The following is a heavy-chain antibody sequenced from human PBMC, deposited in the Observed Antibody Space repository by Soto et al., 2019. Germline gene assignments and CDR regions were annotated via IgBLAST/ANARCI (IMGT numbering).Heavy chain of an antibody. Sequence: GGSLRLSCAASGFSFGSYALSWVRQAPGKGLEWVSTISGSDGETFYADSVKGRFSISRDTSQSTLYLQMNSLRADDTAMYYCARWSYLDYWGQGTRVTVSS. V-gene: IGHV3-23*01. D-gene: IGHD3-3*01. J-gene: IGHJ4*02. CDR1: GFSFGSYA. CDR2: ISGSDGET. CDR3: ARWSYLDY.